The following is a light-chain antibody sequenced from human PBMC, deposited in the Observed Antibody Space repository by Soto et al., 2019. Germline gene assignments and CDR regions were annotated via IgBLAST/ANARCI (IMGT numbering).Light chain of an antibody. CDR1: QSISSW. Sequence: DIQMTQSPSTLSASVGDRVTITCRASQSISSWLAWYQQKPGKAPKLLIYKASTLRSGVPSRFRGSGSGTEFTHALSLLQPVDSGTYSSQQYIDNWTFGQGTKVEIK. CDR3: QQYIDNWT. J-gene: IGKJ1*01. CDR2: KAS. V-gene: IGKV1-5*03.